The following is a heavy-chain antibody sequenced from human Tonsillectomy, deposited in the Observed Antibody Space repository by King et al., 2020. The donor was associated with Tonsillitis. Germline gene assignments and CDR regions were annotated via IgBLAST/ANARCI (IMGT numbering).Heavy chain of an antibody. J-gene: IGHJ6*03. V-gene: IGHV6-1*01. CDR1: GDSVASKSAA. CDR2: TYYRPHWYH. Sequence: VQRQQSGPGLVKPSQTISLTCAISGDSVASKSAAWNWIRQSPSRGLEWLGRTYYRPHWYHVFADSVKSRITIHPDTSKNQFSLQLNSVTPEDTAVYYCARDLSWNFPPYYYMDVWGKGTTVTVSS. D-gene: IGHD1-7*01. CDR3: ARDLSWNFPPYYYMDV.